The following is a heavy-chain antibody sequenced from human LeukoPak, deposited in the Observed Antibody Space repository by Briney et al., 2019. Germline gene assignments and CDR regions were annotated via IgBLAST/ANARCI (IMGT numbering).Heavy chain of an antibody. CDR1: GFTVSDNY. D-gene: IGHD2-2*01. J-gene: IGHJ4*02. V-gene: IGHV3-53*05. CDR3: AKPHCSSTSCHLDY. CDR2: IYNDGRT. Sequence: GGSLRLSCAASGFTVSDNYMSWVRQAPGKGLEWVSVIYNDGRTYYADSVKGRFTISRDNAKNSLYLQMNSLRAEDTALYYCAKPHCSSTSCHLDYWGQGTLVTVSS.